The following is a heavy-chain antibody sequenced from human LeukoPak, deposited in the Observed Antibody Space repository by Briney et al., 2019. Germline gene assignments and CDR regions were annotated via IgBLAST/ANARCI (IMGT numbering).Heavy chain of an antibody. J-gene: IGHJ4*02. Sequence: SETLSLTCAVYGGSFSGYYWSWIRQPPGKGLEWIGEINHSGSTNYNPSLKSRVSISVDTSKNQFSLKLSSVTAADTAVYYCARGSTASDYWGQGTLVTVSS. D-gene: IGHD5-18*01. CDR2: INHSGST. CDR1: GGSFSGYY. CDR3: ARGSTASDY. V-gene: IGHV4-34*01.